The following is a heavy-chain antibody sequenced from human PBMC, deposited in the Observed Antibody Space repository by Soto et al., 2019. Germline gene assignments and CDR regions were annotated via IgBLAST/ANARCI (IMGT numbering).Heavy chain of an antibody. Sequence: HPGGSLRLSCKTSGFTFGNYGLTWVRQAPGKGLEWVAFIRSKVYAGTTEYAASVKGRFTISRDDSKSIVYLQMNSLQTEDTAVYFCNRVAGDGYNYDSDDYWGQGTLVTVYS. CDR1: GFTFGNYG. J-gene: IGHJ4*02. CDR2: IRSKVYAGTT. CDR3: NRVAGDGYNYDSDDY. V-gene: IGHV3-49*04. D-gene: IGHD5-12*01.